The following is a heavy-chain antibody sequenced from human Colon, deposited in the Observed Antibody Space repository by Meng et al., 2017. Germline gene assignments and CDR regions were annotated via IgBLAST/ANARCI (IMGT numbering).Heavy chain of an antibody. CDR2: ISYDGTYK. J-gene: IGHJ4*02. CDR3: AGANSSTWHYFDY. CDR1: GFPFSTYT. Sequence: GESPKISCAASGFPFSTYTIHWVRQAPGQGPEWVAVISYDGTYKYSADPVRGRFTISRDKSKNTLFLQMNSLGPEDTAVYYCAGANSSTWHYFDYWGQGTLVTVSS. V-gene: IGHV3-30*04. D-gene: IGHD6-13*01.